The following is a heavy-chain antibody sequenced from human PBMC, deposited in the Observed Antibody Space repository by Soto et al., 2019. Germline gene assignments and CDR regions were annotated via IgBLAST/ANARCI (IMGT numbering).Heavy chain of an antibody. CDR3: ARQGGATRITFGGVYYFDY. D-gene: IGHD3-16*01. J-gene: IGHJ4*02. V-gene: IGHV4-39*01. Sequence: SETLSLTCTVSGGSISSSSYYWGWIRQPPGKGLEWIGSIYYSGSTYYNPSLKSRVTISVDTPKNQFSLKLSSVTAADTAVYYCARQGGATRITFGGVYYFDYWGQGTLVTVSS. CDR2: IYYSGST. CDR1: GGSISSSSYY.